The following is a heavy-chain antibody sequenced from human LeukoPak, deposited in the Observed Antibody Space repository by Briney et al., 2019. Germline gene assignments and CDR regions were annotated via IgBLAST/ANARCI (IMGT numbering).Heavy chain of an antibody. J-gene: IGHJ4*02. Sequence: SQTLSLTCTVSGGSISGSDYYWSWIRQPPGRGLEWIGYSYYNGSTYFNPSLKSRAAISLDTSKNHFSLRLSSVTAADTAVYYCARADGGYYGSGSYYGLFDYWGQGTLVTVSS. D-gene: IGHD3-10*01. V-gene: IGHV4-30-4*01. CDR2: SYYNGST. CDR1: GGSISGSDYY. CDR3: ARADGGYYGSGSYYGLFDY.